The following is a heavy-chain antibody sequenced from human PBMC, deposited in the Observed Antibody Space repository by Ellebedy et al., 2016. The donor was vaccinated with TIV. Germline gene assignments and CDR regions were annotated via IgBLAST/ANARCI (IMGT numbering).Heavy chain of an antibody. J-gene: IGHJ4*02. CDR1: GGTFRKYD. CDR2: IIPIFGTA. CDR3: ARGGLGIYSVSGSPLYFDY. D-gene: IGHD3-10*01. V-gene: IGHV1-69*13. Sequence: ASVKVSCKASGGTFRKYDINWVRQAPGQGLEWMGGIIPIFGTAVYTQKFRGRLTVTAADSTTTAYMELSGLTYDDTAVYYCARGGLGIYSVSGSPLYFDYWGQGTLVTVSS.